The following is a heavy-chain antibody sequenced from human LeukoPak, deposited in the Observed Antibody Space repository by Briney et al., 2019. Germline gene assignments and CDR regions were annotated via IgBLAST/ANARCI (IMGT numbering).Heavy chain of an antibody. CDR2: ISSSSSYI. Sequence: GRSLRLSCAASGFTFSSYSMNWVRQAPGKGLEWVSSISSSSSYIYYADSVKGRFTISRDNAKNSLYLQMNSLRAEDTAMYYCARDGHIVVVTAIRGSDAFDIWGQGTMVTVSS. V-gene: IGHV3-21*01. D-gene: IGHD2-21*02. CDR1: GFTFSSYS. J-gene: IGHJ3*02. CDR3: ARDGHIVVVTAIRGSDAFDI.